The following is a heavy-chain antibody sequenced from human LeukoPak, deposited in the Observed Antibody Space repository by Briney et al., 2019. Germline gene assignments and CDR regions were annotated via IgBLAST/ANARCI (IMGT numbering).Heavy chain of an antibody. J-gene: IGHJ4*02. CDR3: VREAVGARRDFDF. D-gene: IGHD1-26*01. V-gene: IGHV3-48*03. CDR2: ISYSGSTL. Sequence: KAGGSLRLSCVASGFTFSSYNMNWVRQAPGKGLERVSSISYSGSTLYYADSLKGRFTISRDNAEKSLFLQINSLTVEDTAVYYCVREAVGARRDFDFWGQGTLVTVSS. CDR1: GFTFSSYN.